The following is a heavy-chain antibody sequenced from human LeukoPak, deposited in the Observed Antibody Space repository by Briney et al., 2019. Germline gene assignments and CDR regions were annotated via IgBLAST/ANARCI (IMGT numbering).Heavy chain of an antibody. CDR2: IRNDSTTI. J-gene: IGHJ2*01. V-gene: IGHV3-48*02. Sequence: GGSLRLSCAASGFTFSSYSMNWVRQAPGKGLEWVSYIRNDSTTIFYAESVKGRFTISRDNGKNSLYLQMNSLRDEDTAVYYCARYGSGYSGSGGGWYFDLWGRGTLVTVSS. CDR1: GFTFSSYS. CDR3: ARYGSGYSGSGGGWYFDL. D-gene: IGHD3-10*01.